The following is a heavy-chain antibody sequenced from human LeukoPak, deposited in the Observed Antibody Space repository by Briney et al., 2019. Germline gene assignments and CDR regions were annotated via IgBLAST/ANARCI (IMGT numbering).Heavy chain of an antibody. CDR3: AXXXXTXXXXXDY. CDR1: XTXXXXX. CDR2: MNPNSGNT. V-gene: IGHV1-8*01. J-gene: IGHJ4*02. Sequence: XTXXXXXIXWVRQATGQGREXXGWMNPNSGNTGYAQKFQGRVTMTRNTSXSTAYMEVSSMRSEDTAVYYCAXXXXTXXXXXDYXXXXXLVTVSS.